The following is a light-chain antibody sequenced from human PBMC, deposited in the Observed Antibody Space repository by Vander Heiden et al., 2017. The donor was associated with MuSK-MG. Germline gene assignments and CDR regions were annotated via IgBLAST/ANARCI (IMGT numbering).Light chain of an antibody. J-gene: IGLJ2*01. Sequence: SALTPPRSVSGSPGQSVTISCTGTSSDVGGYNYVSWYHQHPAKALKLMIYDVSKRPSGVPARFSGSKSGNTASLTISGLQDEDEADYYCCAYAGSDTFVFGGGTKLTVL. V-gene: IGLV2-11*01. CDR2: DVS. CDR3: CAYAGSDTFV. CDR1: SSDVGGYNY.